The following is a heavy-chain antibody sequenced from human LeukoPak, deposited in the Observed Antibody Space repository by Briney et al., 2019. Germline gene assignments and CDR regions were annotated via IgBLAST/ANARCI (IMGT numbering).Heavy chain of an antibody. V-gene: IGHV4-4*07. CDR2: IYTSGST. Sequence: PSETLSLTCTVSGGSISSYYWSWIRQPAGKGLEWIGRIYTSGSTNYNPSLKSRVTMSVDTSKNQFSLKLSSVTAADTAVYYCARGLVGSTTYYYYYMDVWGKGTTVTISS. J-gene: IGHJ6*03. D-gene: IGHD2-2*01. CDR3: ARGLVGSTTYYYYYMDV. CDR1: GGSISSYY.